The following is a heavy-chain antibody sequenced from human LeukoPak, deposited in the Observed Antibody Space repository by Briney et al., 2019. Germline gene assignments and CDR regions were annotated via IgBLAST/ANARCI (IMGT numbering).Heavy chain of an antibody. V-gene: IGHV1-18*01. Sequence: ASVKVSCKVSGYTLTELSMHWVRQAPGQGLEWMGWISAYNGNTNYAQKVQGRVTMTTDTSTSTAYMELRSLRSDDTAVYYCAFSICGGEGGHWGQGTLVTVSS. D-gene: IGHD3-3*01. CDR2: ISAYNGNT. CDR3: AFSICGGEGGH. J-gene: IGHJ4*02. CDR1: GYTLTELS.